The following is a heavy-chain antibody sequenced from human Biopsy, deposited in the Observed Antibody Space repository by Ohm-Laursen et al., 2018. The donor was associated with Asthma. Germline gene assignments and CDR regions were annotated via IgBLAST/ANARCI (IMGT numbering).Heavy chain of an antibody. Sequence: GTLSLTCAVYGGSFSSNYWSWIRQTPGKGLEWLGDTHHSGNTNYNPSLSGRLTLSVDTSKNQFSLRQTSVTAADTAVYYCARGSSSRLSQWELLVSGGKRAHSYYGMDVWGQGTTVTVSS. CDR1: GGSFSSNY. CDR2: THHSGNT. J-gene: IGHJ6*02. CDR3: ARGSSSRLSQWELLVSGGKRAHSYYGMDV. V-gene: IGHV4-34*01. D-gene: IGHD1-26*01.